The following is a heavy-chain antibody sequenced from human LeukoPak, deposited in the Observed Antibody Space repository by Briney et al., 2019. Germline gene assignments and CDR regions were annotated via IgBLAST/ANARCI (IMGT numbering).Heavy chain of an antibody. CDR1: GFTFSSYS. V-gene: IGHV3-21*01. CDR3: ARSPYCSSTSCYTLPYYYYYMDV. CDR2: ISSSSSYI. J-gene: IGHJ6*03. D-gene: IGHD2-2*02. Sequence: GGSLRLSCAASGFTFSSYSMNWVRQAPGKGLEWVSSISSSSSYIYYADSVKGRFTISRDNAKNSLYLQMNSLRAEDTAVYYCARSPYCSSTSCYTLPYYYYYMDVWGKGTTVTVSS.